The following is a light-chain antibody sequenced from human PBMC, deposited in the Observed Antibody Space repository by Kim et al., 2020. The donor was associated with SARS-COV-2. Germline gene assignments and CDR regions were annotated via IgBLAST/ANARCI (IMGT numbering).Light chain of an antibody. Sequence: QSVLTQPPSASGTPGQRVTISCSGSRSNIGSNAVNWYQQLPGTAPKLLIYSDDHRPSGVPDRFSCSKSGTSASLAISGLQSEDEADYYCAAWDDSLNGVIFGGGTQLTVL. CDR2: SDD. J-gene: IGLJ2*01. V-gene: IGLV1-44*01. CDR1: RSNIGSNA. CDR3: AAWDDSLNGVI.